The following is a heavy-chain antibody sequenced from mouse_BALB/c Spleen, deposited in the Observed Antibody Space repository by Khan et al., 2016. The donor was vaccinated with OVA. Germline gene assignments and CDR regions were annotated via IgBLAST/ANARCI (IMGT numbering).Heavy chain of an antibody. CDR2: IGGDGST. Sequence: QVQLKQSGPGLVEPSQRLSITCTASGFSLTSYGISWVRQPPGKGLEWLGGIGGDGSTNYHSGLISRLSTSKDNSKSKVFLKLNSLQTDDTAAYYCAIDRGDYAVDYWGQGTSVTVSS. CDR1: GFSLTSYG. V-gene: IGHV2-3*01. J-gene: IGHJ4*01. CDR3: AIDRGDYAVDY.